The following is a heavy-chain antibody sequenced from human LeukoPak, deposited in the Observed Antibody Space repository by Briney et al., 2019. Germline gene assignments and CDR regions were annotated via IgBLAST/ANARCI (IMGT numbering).Heavy chain of an antibody. Sequence: GGSLRLSCVASGFTFSSYAMSWVRETPARGLEWVSSLRGNGDAFYADSVKGRFTLSRDESRNTVYLQLNKLRVEDAAIYYCAKASWVSTADAVLWGQGTVVTVSS. CDR2: LRGNGDA. J-gene: IGHJ4*02. D-gene: IGHD3-16*01. CDR1: GFTFSSYA. CDR3: AKASWVSTADAVL. V-gene: IGHV3-23*01.